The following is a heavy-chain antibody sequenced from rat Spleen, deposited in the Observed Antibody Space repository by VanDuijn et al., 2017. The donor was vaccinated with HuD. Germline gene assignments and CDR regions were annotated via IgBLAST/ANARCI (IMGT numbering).Heavy chain of an antibody. Sequence: EVQLLESDGGLVQPGGSLKLSCAASGFTFSNYYMARVRQAPTKVLEWVAYISTGGHNTYYRASVKGRFTISRDNAKSTLYLQMDGLRSEDTATYYCARRAYYGYLDFWGPGTMVTVSS. J-gene: IGHJ1*01. CDR3: ARRAYYGYLDF. CDR2: ISTGGHNT. CDR1: GFTFSNYY. V-gene: IGHV5-25*01.